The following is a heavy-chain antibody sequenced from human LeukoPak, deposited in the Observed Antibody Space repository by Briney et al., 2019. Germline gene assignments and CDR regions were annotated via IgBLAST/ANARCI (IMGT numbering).Heavy chain of an antibody. CDR2: IHYSGSP. V-gene: IGHV4-59*08. Sequence: SETLSLTCTVSGGSNYWTWIRQAPGKGLEWIAYIHYSGSPRYNPSLKSRVSISIDTSNNQLSLTVNSVTVADTAVYYCARSGSYEIGWFDPWGQGTLVTVSS. CDR3: ARSGSYEIGWFDP. D-gene: IGHD1-26*01. CDR1: GGSNY. J-gene: IGHJ5*02.